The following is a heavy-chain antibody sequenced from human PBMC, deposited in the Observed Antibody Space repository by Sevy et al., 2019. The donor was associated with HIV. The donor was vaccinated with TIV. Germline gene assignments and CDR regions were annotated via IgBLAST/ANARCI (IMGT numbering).Heavy chain of an antibody. J-gene: IGHJ5*02. CDR1: GYTFTGYY. D-gene: IGHD3-22*01. V-gene: IGHV1-2*02. CDR2: INPNSGGT. CDR3: ARVRPYYDSSGYYYGWFDP. Sequence: ASVKVSCKASGYTFTGYYMHWVRQAPGQGLEWMGWINPNSGGTNYAQKFQGRVTMTRDTSISTANMELSRLRSDDTAVYYCARVRPYYDSSGYYYGWFDPWGQGTLVTVSS.